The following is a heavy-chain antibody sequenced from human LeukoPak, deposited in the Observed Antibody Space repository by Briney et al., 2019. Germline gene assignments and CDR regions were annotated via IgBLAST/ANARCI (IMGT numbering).Heavy chain of an antibody. V-gene: IGHV4-39*07. CDR2: IYYSGST. D-gene: IGHD3-22*01. J-gene: IGHJ3*02. CDR1: GGSISSSSYY. Sequence: PSETLSLTCTVSGGSISSSSYYWGWIRQPPGKGLEWIGSIYYSGSTYYNPSLKSRVTISVDTSKNQFSLKLSSVTAADTAVYYCARARSSYPGYYDSSGYYAQAPLDAFDIWGQGTMVTVSS. CDR3: ARARSSYPGYYDSSGYYAQAPLDAFDI.